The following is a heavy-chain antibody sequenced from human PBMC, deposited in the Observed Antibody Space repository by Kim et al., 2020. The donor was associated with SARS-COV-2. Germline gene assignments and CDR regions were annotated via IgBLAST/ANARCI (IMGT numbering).Heavy chain of an antibody. D-gene: IGHD5-18*01. CDR1: GFTSRFTFSSYA. CDR3: AKHLMPYSSYYYYAMDV. Sequence: GGSLRLSCAASGFTSRFTFSSYAMTWVRRAPGKGLQWVSSISHSGASTYYADSVKGRFTVSRDNSKNTLYLHMNSLRAEDTAVYYCAKHLMPYSSYYYYAMDVWGPGTTFTVSS. V-gene: IGHV3-23*01. CDR2: ISHSGAST. J-gene: IGHJ6*02.